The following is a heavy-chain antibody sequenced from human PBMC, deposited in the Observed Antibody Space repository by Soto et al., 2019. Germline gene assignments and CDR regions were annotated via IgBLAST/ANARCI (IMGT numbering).Heavy chain of an antibody. Sequence: GGSLRLSCAASGFTFSSYGMHCVRQAPGKGLEWVAVIWYDGSNKYYADSVKGRFTISRDNSKNTLYLQMNSLRAEDTAVYYCARLDDFWSGFEEYDAFDIWGQGTMVTVSS. CDR1: GFTFSSYG. CDR3: ARLDDFWSGFEEYDAFDI. V-gene: IGHV3-33*01. CDR2: IWYDGSNK. J-gene: IGHJ3*02. D-gene: IGHD3-3*01.